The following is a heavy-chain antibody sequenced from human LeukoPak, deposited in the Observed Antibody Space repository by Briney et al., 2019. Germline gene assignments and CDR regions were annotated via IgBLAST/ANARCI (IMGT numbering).Heavy chain of an antibody. CDR1: GFTFSSYS. J-gene: IGHJ4*02. Sequence: GGSLRLSCAASGFTFSSYSMSWVRQAPGKGLEWVSGTSDRGDYTYYADSVKGRFTISRDTSKNTLYLRMNSLRAEDTALYFCAKKAQYDGHYPLDYWGQGTLVTVSA. CDR2: TSDRGDYT. D-gene: IGHD4/OR15-4a*01. V-gene: IGHV3-23*01. CDR3: AKKAQYDGHYPLDY.